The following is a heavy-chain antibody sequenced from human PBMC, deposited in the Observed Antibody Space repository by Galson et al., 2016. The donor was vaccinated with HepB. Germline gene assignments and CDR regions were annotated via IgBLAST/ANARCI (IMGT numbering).Heavy chain of an antibody. CDR1: GYTFSNYV. CDR3: ARDRSIDWFDP. CDR2: ISAYNGIT. V-gene: IGHV1-18*01. Sequence: SVKVSCKASGYTFSNYVITWVRQAPGQGLEWIGRISAYNGITNYGPKFQGRVTMTTDTSTSTAYMELRSLRSDDTAVYYCARDRSIDWFDPWGQGTLVTVSS. D-gene: IGHD6-6*01. J-gene: IGHJ5*02.